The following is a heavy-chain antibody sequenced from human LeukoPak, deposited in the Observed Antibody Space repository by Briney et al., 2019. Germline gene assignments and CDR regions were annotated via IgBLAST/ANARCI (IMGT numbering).Heavy chain of an antibody. CDR2: TYYRSKWYN. Sequence: SQTLSLTCAISGDSVSSNSAAWNWIRQSPSRGLEWLGRTYYRSKWYNDYAVSVKSRITINPDTSKNQFSLQLNSVTPEDTAVYYCARDRGYSGYGIENYFDYWGQGTLVTVSS. J-gene: IGHJ4*02. V-gene: IGHV6-1*01. CDR1: GDSVSSNSAA. CDR3: ARDRGYSGYGIENYFDY. D-gene: IGHD5-12*01.